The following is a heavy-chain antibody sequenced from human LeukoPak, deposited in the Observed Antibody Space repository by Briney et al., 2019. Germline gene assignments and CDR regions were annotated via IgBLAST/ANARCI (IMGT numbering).Heavy chain of an antibody. D-gene: IGHD5-18*01. CDR1: GGTFNNYA. J-gene: IGHJ3*01. Sequence: SVKVSCKASGGTFNNYAISWVRQAPGQGLEWMGRIVPILGIANYAQEFQGRLIITADKATSSAYMELSSLRSEDTAVYYCARDQGDNSYGCYAIWYAFDVWGQGTMVTVSS. V-gene: IGHV1-69*04. CDR3: ARDQGDNSYGCYAIWYAFDV. CDR2: IVPILGIA.